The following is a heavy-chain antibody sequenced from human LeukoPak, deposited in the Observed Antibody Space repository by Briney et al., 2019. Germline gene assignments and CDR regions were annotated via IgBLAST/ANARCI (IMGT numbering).Heavy chain of an antibody. CDR2: IKQDGSEK. V-gene: IGHV3-7*01. CDR1: GFTFSSYW. D-gene: IGHD5-18*01. J-gene: IGHJ4*02. Sequence: PGGSLRLSCAASGFTFSSYWMSWVRQAPGKGLEWVANIKQDGSEKYYVDSVKGRFTISRDNAKHSLYLQMNSLRAEDTAVYYCARDSGYSYGYGPDYWGQGTLVTVSS. CDR3: ARDSGYSYGYGPDY.